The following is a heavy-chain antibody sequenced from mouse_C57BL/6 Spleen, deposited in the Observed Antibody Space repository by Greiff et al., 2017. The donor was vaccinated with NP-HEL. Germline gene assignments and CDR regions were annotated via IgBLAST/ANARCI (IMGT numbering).Heavy chain of an antibody. J-gene: IGHJ4*01. CDR3: TTAYYSNSYYYAMDY. Sequence: VQLQQSGAELVRPGASVKLSCTASGFNIKDDYMHWVKQRPEQGLEWIGWIDPENGDNEYASQFQGKATITADTSSNTAYLQLSSLTSEDTAVYYCTTAYYSNSYYYAMDYWGQGTSVTVSS. CDR1: GFNIKDDY. CDR2: IDPENGDN. V-gene: IGHV14-4*01. D-gene: IGHD2-5*01.